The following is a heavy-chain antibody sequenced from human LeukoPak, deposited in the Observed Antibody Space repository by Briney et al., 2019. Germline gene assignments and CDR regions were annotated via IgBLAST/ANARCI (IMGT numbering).Heavy chain of an antibody. D-gene: IGHD4-17*01. CDR3: ARAQTYGDYRLLIDF. V-gene: IGHV3-43*01. CDR2: INRRGHT. CDR1: GFTFDRFT. J-gene: IGHJ4*02. Sequence: GGSLRLSCAASGFTFDRFTIHWVRHIPGKGLEWVSLINRRGHTFYADSVKGRFTISRDNVKNFLYLQMNSLRAEDTALYYCARAQTYGDYRLLIDFWGQGTLVTVSS.